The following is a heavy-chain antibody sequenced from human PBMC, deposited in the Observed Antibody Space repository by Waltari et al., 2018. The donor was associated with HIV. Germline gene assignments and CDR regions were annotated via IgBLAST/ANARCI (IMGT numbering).Heavy chain of an antibody. CDR3: ARDEGCSGGSCYGFAVDI. CDR1: GYTFTSYA. V-gene: IGHV1-3*01. Sequence: QVQLVQSGAEVKKPGASVKVSCKASGYTFTSYAMHWVRQAPGQRLEWMGWINAGNGNTKYSQKFQGRVTITRDTSASTAYMELSSLRSEDTAVYYCARDEGCSGGSCYGFAVDIWGQGTMVTVSS. J-gene: IGHJ3*02. CDR2: INAGNGNT. D-gene: IGHD2-15*01.